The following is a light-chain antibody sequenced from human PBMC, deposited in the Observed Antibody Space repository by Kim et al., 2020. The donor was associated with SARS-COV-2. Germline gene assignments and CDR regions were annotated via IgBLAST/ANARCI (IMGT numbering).Light chain of an antibody. Sequence: EIVLTQFPGTLSLSPGERATLSCRASQSVRSSYLAWYQQKPCRAPSLLIYGASNRASGIPDRFSGSGSGTDFTLSISRLEPEDFAVYYCQQYGGSSYTFGQGTKLEI. V-gene: IGKV3-20*01. CDR1: QSVRSSY. CDR2: GAS. J-gene: IGKJ2*01. CDR3: QQYGGSSYT.